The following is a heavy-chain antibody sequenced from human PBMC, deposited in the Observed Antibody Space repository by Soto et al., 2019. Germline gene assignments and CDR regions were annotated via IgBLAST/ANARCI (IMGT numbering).Heavy chain of an antibody. CDR2: IYYSGST. CDR1: GGCISSGDDY. V-gene: IGHV4-30-4*01. Sequence: SETMSLACTVSGGCISSGDDYGCWIRQPPGKGLEWIGYIYYSGSTYYNPSLKSRVTISVDTSKNQFSLKLSSVTAADTAVYYCARVERPEDSSGYYLNYWGQGTLVTVSS. CDR3: ARVERPEDSSGYYLNY. D-gene: IGHD3-22*01. J-gene: IGHJ4*02.